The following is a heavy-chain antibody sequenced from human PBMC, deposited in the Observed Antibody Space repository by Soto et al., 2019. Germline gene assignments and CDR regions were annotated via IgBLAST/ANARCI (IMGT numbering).Heavy chain of an antibody. D-gene: IGHD3-22*01. CDR3: ARDCNGSGYLNWFDP. Sequence: SETLSLTCTFSCGSIISGDYYWSWIRQPPGKGLEWIGYIYYSGSTYYNPSLKSRVTISVDTSKNQFSLKLSSVTAADTAVYYCARDCNGSGYLNWFDPWGQGTLVTVSS. V-gene: IGHV4-30-4*01. CDR1: CGSIISGDYY. J-gene: IGHJ5*02. CDR2: IYYSGST.